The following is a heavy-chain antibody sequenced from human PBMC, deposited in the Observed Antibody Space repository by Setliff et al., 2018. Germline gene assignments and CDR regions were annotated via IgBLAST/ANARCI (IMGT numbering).Heavy chain of an antibody. CDR1: GFTFSSYA. CDR3: ARTCSGSGCYAGLES. Sequence: GGSLRLSCAASGFTFSSYAMHWVRQAPGKGLEWVAVISYDGSNKYYADSVKGRFTISRDNSKNTLYLQMNSLRPEDTAVYYCARTCSGSGCYAGLESWGQGTPVTVS. CDR2: ISYDGSNK. J-gene: IGHJ4*02. V-gene: IGHV3-30*19. D-gene: IGHD2-15*01.